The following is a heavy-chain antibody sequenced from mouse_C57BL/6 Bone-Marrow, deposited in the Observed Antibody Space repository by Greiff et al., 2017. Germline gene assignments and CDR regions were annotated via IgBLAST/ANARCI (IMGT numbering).Heavy chain of an antibody. CDR1: GYTFTDYN. J-gene: IGHJ3*01. V-gene: IGHV1-22*01. D-gene: IGHD2-5*01. CDR3: AKKQAYYSNFFAY. Sequence: VQLKESGPELVKPGASVKMSCKASGYTFTDYNMHWVKQSHGKSLEWNGYINPNNGGTSYNQKFKGKATLTVNKSSSTAYMELRSLTSEDSAVYYGAKKQAYYSNFFAYWGQGTLVTVSA. CDR2: INPNNGGT.